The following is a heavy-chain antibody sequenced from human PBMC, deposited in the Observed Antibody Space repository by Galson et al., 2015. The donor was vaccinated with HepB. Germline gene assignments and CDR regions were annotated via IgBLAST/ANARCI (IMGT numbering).Heavy chain of an antibody. CDR1: GYTFTSYY. V-gene: IGHV1-46*01. D-gene: IGHD3-22*01. CDR3: ARDLRSRSDDFSGYYYVLGS. CDR2: INPSGGST. J-gene: IGHJ5*02. Sequence: SVKVSCKASGYTFTSYYMHWVRQAPGQGLEWMGIINPSGGSTSYAQKFQGRVTMTRDTSTSTVYTKLSNLRSEDTAVYYCARDLRSRSDDFSGYYYVLGSWGQGTLVTVSS.